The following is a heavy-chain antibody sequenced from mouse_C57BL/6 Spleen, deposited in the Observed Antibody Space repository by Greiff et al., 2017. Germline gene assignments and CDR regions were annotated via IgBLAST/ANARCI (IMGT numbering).Heavy chain of an antibody. Sequence: VQLQESGAELARPGASVKLSCKASGYTFTSYGISWVKQRTGQGLEWIGEIYPRSGNTYYNEKFKGKATLTADKSSSTAYMELRSLTSEDSAVYFCAITTVVATGYFDVWGTGTTVTVSS. V-gene: IGHV1-81*01. CDR3: AITTVVATGYFDV. D-gene: IGHD1-1*01. CDR2: IYPRSGNT. CDR1: GYTFTSYG. J-gene: IGHJ1*03.